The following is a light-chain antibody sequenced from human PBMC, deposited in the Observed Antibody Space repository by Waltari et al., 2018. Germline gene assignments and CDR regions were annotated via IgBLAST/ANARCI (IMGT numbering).Light chain of an antibody. CDR1: QSVLYSSNNKDY. CDR3: QQYYSNPQT. J-gene: IGKJ2*01. Sequence: DIVMTQSPDSLAVSLGERAPINCKSSQSVLYSSNNKDYLAWYQQKPGQPPKLLIYWASIRESGVPDRFSGSGSGTDFTLTISSLQAEDVAVYYCQQYYSNPQTFGQGTKLEIK. CDR2: WAS. V-gene: IGKV4-1*01.